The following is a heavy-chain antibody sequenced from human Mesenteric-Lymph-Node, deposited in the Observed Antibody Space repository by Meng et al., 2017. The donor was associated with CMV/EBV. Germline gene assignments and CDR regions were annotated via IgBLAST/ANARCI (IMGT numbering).Heavy chain of an antibody. V-gene: IGHV4-4*02. Sequence: SETLSLTCAVSGGSTSSSNWWSWVRQPPGKGLEWIGEIYHSGSTNYNPSLKSRVTISVDKSKNQFSLKLSSVTAADTAVYYCASNIAAAGRDFDYWGQGTLVTVSS. CDR2: IYHSGST. D-gene: IGHD6-13*01. J-gene: IGHJ4*02. CDR1: GGSTSSSNW. CDR3: ASNIAAAGRDFDY.